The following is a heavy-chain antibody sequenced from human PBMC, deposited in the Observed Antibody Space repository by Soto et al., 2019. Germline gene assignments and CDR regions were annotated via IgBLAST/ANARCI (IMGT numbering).Heavy chain of an antibody. J-gene: IGHJ4*02. V-gene: IGHV3-23*01. CDR2: ISGRGGRT. D-gene: IGHD2-8*01. Sequence: EVQLLESGGGLVQPGGSLRLSCAGSGFTLSNYAMSWVRQAPGKGLEWVSGISGRGGRTDYADSVKGRFTISRDSAQNTLYLQMSSLRAEDSALYYCAKGNIILMVYTTNVDYWGQGTPVTVSS. CDR1: GFTLSNYA. CDR3: AKGNIILMVYTTNVDY.